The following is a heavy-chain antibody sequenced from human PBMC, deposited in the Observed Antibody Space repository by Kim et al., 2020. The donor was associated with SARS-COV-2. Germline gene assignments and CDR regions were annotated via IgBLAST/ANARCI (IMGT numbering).Heavy chain of an antibody. Sequence: SVKVSCKASGGTFSSYAISWVRQDPGQGLDWMGGIIPIFGKTKYPQKFQGRVTITADEPTSTAYMVLTSLRSEDTAVYYCARAPGIAAPGSGAFDIWGQGTLVIVSS. D-gene: IGHD6-13*01. CDR1: GGTFSSYA. V-gene: IGHV1-69*13. CDR2: IIPIFGKT. CDR3: ARAPGIAAPGSGAFDI. J-gene: IGHJ3*02.